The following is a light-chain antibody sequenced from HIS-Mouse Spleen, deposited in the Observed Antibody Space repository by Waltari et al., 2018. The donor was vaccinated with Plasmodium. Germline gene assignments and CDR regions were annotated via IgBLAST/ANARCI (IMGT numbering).Light chain of an antibody. V-gene: IGKV1-9*01. Sequence: DIQLTQSPSFLSASVGDRVTIPCRASQGTSSYLAWYQQKPGKAPKLPIYAASTLQSGVPSRFSGSGSGTEFTLTISSLQPEDFATYYCQQLNSYPLTFGGGTKVEIK. CDR2: AAS. J-gene: IGKJ4*01. CDR3: QQLNSYPLT. CDR1: QGTSSY.